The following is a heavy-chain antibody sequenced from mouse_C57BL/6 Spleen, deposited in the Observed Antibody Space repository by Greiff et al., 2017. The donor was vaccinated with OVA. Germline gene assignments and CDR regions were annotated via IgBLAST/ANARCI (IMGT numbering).Heavy chain of an antibody. CDR3: ARGGDGYFDD. V-gene: IGHV1-55*01. CDR2: IYPGSGST. CDR1: GYTFTSYW. J-gene: IGHJ2*01. D-gene: IGHD2-3*01. Sequence: QVQLQQPGAELVKPGASVKMSCKASGYTFTSYWITWVKQRPGQGLEWIGDIYPGSGSTNYNEKFKSKATLTVDTSSSTAYKQLSSLTSEDSAVYYWARGGDGYFDDWGQGTTLTVSS.